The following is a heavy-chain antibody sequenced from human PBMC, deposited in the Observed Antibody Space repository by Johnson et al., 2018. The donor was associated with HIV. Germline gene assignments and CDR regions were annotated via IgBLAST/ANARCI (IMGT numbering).Heavy chain of an antibody. D-gene: IGHD6-19*01. J-gene: IGHJ3*02. CDR1: GFTFNTYV. Sequence: QVQVVESGGGVVQPGRSLRLSCAATGFTFNTYVMHWVRQAPGKGLEWVAIISYDGSNKYYADSVKGRFTISRDNSKNTLYLQMNSLRAEDTAVYYCAKDQFGIAVALADAFDIWGQGTMVTVSS. CDR2: ISYDGSNK. V-gene: IGHV3-30*18. CDR3: AKDQFGIAVALADAFDI.